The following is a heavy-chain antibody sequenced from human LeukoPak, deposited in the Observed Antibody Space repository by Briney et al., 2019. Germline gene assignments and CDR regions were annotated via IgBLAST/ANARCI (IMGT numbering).Heavy chain of an antibody. V-gene: IGHV3-21*01. CDR3: AREVGAVGATSDY. J-gene: IGHJ4*02. CDR2: ISSSGTYI. D-gene: IGHD1-26*01. CDR1: GFTFYTYS. Sequence: GGSLTLSCAASGFTFYTYSMKWVRQAPGKGLEWVSSISSSGTYIYYADSVKGRFTVSRDNAKNSLYLQMNSLRDEDTAVYYCAREVGAVGATSDYWGQGTLVTVSS.